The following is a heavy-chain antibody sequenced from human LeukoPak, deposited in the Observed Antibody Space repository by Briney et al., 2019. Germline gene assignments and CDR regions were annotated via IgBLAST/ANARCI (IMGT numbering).Heavy chain of an antibody. V-gene: IGHV5-51*01. Sequence: GESLKISCKGSGYSINNYWIGWVRQMPGKGLEWMGIIYPADSDIRYSPSFQGQVTISADKSISTAYLQWSSLKASDTAMYYCARQEYCSGGSYYTWFDPWGQGTLVTVSS. J-gene: IGHJ5*02. CDR2: IYPADSDI. CDR1: GYSINNYW. D-gene: IGHD2-15*01. CDR3: ARQEYCSGGSYYTWFDP.